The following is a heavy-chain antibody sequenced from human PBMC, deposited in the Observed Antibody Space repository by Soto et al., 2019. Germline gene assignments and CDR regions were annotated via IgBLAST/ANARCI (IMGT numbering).Heavy chain of an antibody. J-gene: IGHJ4*02. D-gene: IGHD6-19*01. CDR2: IYYSGST. Sequence: LSLTCTVSGGSISSYYWSWIRQPPGKGLEWIGYIYYSGSTNYNPSLKSRVTISVDTSKNQFSLKLSSVTAADTAVYYCASGGSSGWPMGDYFDYWGQGXLVTVYS. CDR1: GGSISSYY. V-gene: IGHV4-59*01. CDR3: ASGGSSGWPMGDYFDY.